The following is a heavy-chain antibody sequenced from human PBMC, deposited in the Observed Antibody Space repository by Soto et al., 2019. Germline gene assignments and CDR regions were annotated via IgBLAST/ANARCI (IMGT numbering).Heavy chain of an antibody. CDR2: ISWNSGSI. CDR1: GFTFDDYA. J-gene: IGHJ6*03. V-gene: IGHV3-9*01. D-gene: IGHD4-17*01. CDR3: AKGLRAVTTFYYYYMDV. Sequence: GGSLRLSCAASGFTFDDYAMHWVRQAPGKGLEWVSGISWNSGSIGYADSVKGRFTISRDNAKNSLYLQMNSLRAEDTALYYCAKGLRAVTTFYYYYMDVWGKGTTVTVSS.